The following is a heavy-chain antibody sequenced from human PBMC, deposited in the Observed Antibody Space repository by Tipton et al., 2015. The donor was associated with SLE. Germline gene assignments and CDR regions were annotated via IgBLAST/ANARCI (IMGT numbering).Heavy chain of an antibody. CDR2: IYPGDSDT. CDR3: AWGYCSGGSCRGPDAFDI. J-gene: IGHJ3*02. V-gene: IGHV5-51*01. D-gene: IGHD2-15*01. CDR1: GYKFTNYW. Sequence: QLVQSGAEVKKPGESLKISCKGSGYKFTNYWIAWVRQMPGKGLEWMGIIYPGDSDTRYSPSFQGQVTISADNSITTASLQWSTLKASDTAMYYCAWGYCSGGSCRGPDAFDIWGQGTMVTVSS.